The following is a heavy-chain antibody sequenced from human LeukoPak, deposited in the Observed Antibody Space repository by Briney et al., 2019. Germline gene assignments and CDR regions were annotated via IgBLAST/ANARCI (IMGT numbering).Heavy chain of an antibody. CDR1: GGSFSGYY. V-gene: IGHV4-34*01. J-gene: IGHJ4*02. D-gene: IGHD2-8*02. CDR2: INHSGST. Sequence: PSETLSLTCAVYGGSFSGYYWSWIRQPPGKGLEWIGEINHSGSTNYNPSLKSRVTISVDTSKNQFSLKLSSVTAAATAVYYCARGPGGGSNFWGQGTLVTVSS. CDR3: ARGPGGGSNF.